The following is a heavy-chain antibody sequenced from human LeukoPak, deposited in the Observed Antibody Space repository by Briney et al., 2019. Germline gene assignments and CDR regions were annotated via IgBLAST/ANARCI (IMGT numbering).Heavy chain of an antibody. V-gene: IGHV3-64D*06. CDR1: GFTFDSYE. CDR2: ISRNGRST. J-gene: IGHJ4*02. CDR3: VNQISGWVY. Sequence: GGSLRLSCSASGFTFDSYEMHWVRQAPGKGLEYVSGISRNGRSTRNGDSVKGRFTISRDNSKNMLFLQMTSLRAEDTAVYYCVNQISGWVYWGQGTLVTVSS. D-gene: IGHD6-19*01.